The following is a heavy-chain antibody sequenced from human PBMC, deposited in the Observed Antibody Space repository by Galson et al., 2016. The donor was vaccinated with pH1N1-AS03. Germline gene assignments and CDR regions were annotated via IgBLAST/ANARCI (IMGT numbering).Heavy chain of an antibody. Sequence: SVKVSCKASGYTFTGNYLHWVRQAPGQGLEWVGWINPNSGDTSYAQKFQGRVTMTRDTSISAAFLELSRLRSDDTAVFYCARVLFGIAGGESSAVDLWGQGTMVTVSS. D-gene: IGHD6-13*01. V-gene: IGHV1-2*02. CDR3: ARVLFGIAGGESSAVDL. J-gene: IGHJ3*01. CDR1: GYTFTGNY. CDR2: INPNSGDT.